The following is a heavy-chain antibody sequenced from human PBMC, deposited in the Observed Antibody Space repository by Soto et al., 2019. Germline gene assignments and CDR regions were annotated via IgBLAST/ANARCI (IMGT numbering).Heavy chain of an antibody. Sequence: QVQLVQSGAEVKKPGSSVKVSCKASGGTFSSYTISWVRQAPGQGLEWMGRIIPILGIANYAQKFQGRVTITADNSTNTAYMELSSLRSEDTAVYYCAIGSYSSSWYRDYWGQGTLVTVSS. CDR2: IIPILGIA. J-gene: IGHJ4*02. CDR1: GGTFSSYT. D-gene: IGHD6-13*01. V-gene: IGHV1-69*02. CDR3: AIGSYSSSWYRDY.